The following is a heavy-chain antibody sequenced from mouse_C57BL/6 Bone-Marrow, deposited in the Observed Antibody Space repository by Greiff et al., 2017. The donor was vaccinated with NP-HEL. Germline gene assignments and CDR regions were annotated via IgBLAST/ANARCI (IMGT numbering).Heavy chain of an antibody. V-gene: IGHV5-9-1*02. D-gene: IGHD2-4*01. CDR1: GCRGMWDG. J-gene: IGHJ4*01. Sequence: LVESGEGLVKQGGSLKLSCAALGCRGMWDGGSLFGGAPEKSLEWVAYISSWGDLIYYADTVKGRFTISRDNARNTLYLQMSSLKSEDTAMYYCTRDYDYLDYWGQGTSVTVSS. CDR3: TRDYDYLDY. CDR2: ISSWGDLI.